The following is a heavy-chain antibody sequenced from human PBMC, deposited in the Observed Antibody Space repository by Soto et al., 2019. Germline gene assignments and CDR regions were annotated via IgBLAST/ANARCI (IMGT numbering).Heavy chain of an antibody. V-gene: IGHV3-74*01. J-gene: IGHJ5*02. Sequence: EVQLVGSGGGLGQPGGSLRLSCAASGFTFSTYWMHWVRQAPGKGLVWVSRINSDGSRTNYADSVKGRFPTFRDNAKNTVYLQLNSLTAEDAAVYYWATVATGSYDWFDPWGQGTLVTVSS. CDR3: ATVATGSYDWFDP. D-gene: IGHD1-26*01. CDR2: INSDGSRT. CDR1: GFTFSTYW.